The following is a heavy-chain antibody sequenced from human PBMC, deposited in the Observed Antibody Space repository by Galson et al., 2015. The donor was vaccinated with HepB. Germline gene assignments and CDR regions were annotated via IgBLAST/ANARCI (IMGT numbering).Heavy chain of an antibody. CDR2: IWYDGSNK. Sequence: SLRLSCAASGFTFSSYGMHWVRQAPGKGLEWVAVIWYDGSNKYYADSVKGRFTISRDNSKNTLYLQMNSLRAEDTAVYYCARGLSPFDWLLPNVDYWGQGTLFTVSS. D-gene: IGHD3-9*01. CDR3: ARGLSPFDWLLPNVDY. CDR1: GFTFSSYG. J-gene: IGHJ4*02. V-gene: IGHV3-33*01.